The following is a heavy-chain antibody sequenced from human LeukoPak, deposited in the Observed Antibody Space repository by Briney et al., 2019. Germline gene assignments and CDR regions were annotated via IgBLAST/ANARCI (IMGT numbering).Heavy chain of an antibody. J-gene: IGHJ4*02. CDR2: IRIKTYGGTT. CDR3: TRDSRYSGSPLYFDY. D-gene: IGHD1-26*01. Sequence: GGSLRLSCAASGFTFSSYAMSWFRQAPGKGLEWVGFIRIKTYGGTTEYAASVKGRFAISRDDSKSIAYLQMNSLKTEDTAVYYCTRDSRYSGSPLYFDYWGQGTLVTVSS. V-gene: IGHV3-49*03. CDR1: GFTFSSYA.